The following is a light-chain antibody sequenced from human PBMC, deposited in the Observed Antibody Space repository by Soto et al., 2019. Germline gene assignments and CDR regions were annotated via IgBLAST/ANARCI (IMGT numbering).Light chain of an antibody. Sequence: DIEMTQSPSSLSASIGDRFTITCQASQNITNNLSWYQQKPGKAPNLLIYHASKLAKGVTSRFSGSGSGTEFTLTISSLQPDDFATYYCQQYNTYSTFGQGTRLEIK. CDR3: QQYNTYST. CDR2: HAS. CDR1: QNITNN. V-gene: IGKV1-33*01. J-gene: IGKJ5*01.